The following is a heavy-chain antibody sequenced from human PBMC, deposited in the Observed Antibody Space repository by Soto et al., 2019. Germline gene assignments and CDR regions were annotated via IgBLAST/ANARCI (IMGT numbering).Heavy chain of an antibody. CDR3: VRDGTKTLRDWFDP. V-gene: IGHV4-4*07. CDR1: GASISGFY. Sequence: ETLSLTGTVAGASISGFYWSWIRKSAGKGLEWIGRIYVTGTTDYNTSLKSRVMMSVDTSKTQFSLKLRSVTAADTAVYYCVRDGTKTLRDWFDPWGQGISVTLS. CDR2: IYVTGTT. D-gene: IGHD1-1*01. J-gene: IGHJ5*02.